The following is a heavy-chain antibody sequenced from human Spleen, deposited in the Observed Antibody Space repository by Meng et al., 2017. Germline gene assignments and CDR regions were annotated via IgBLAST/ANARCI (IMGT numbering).Heavy chain of an antibody. Sequence: GQLRRWGAGLLKPSETLSLTCVVSGGSFSDYYWSWIRQPPGKGLEWIGEINHSGSTNYNPSLESRATISVDTSQNNLSLKLSSVTAADSAVYYCARGPTTMAHDFDYWGQGTLVTVSS. CDR1: GGSFSDYY. CDR3: ARGPTTMAHDFDY. J-gene: IGHJ4*02. D-gene: IGHD4-11*01. CDR2: INHSGST. V-gene: IGHV4-34*01.